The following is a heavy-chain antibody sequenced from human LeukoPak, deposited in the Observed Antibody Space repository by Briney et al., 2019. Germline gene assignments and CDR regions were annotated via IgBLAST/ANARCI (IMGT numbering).Heavy chain of an antibody. Sequence: GGSLRLSCAASGFTFSSYWMSWVRQAPGKGLEWVSNIKQDGSEKYYVDSVKGRFTISRDNAKNSLYLQMNSLRAEDTAVYYCASYYDSSGYFDAFDIWGQGTMVTVSS. V-gene: IGHV3-7*05. CDR2: IKQDGSEK. D-gene: IGHD3-22*01. J-gene: IGHJ3*02. CDR1: GFTFSSYW. CDR3: ASYYDSSGYFDAFDI.